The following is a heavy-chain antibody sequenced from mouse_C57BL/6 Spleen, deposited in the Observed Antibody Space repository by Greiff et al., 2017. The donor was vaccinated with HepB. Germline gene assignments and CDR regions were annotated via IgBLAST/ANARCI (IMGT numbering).Heavy chain of an antibody. Sequence: QVQLQQSGAELVRPGTSVKMSCKASGYTFTNYWIGWVKQRPGHGLEWIGDIYPGGGYTNYNEKFKGKATLTADKSSSTAYMQFSSLTSEDSAIYYCASYYSNSYFDYWGQGTTLTVSS. CDR2: IYPGGGYT. D-gene: IGHD2-5*01. V-gene: IGHV1-63*01. CDR3: ASYYSNSYFDY. J-gene: IGHJ2*01. CDR1: GYTFTNYW.